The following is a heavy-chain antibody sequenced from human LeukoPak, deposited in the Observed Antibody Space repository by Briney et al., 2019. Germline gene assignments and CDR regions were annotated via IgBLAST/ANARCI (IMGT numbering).Heavy chain of an antibody. J-gene: IGHJ5*02. CDR2: IYSGGST. V-gene: IGHV3-53*01. CDR1: GFTFSSYA. Sequence: PGGSLRLSCAASGFTFSSYAMSWVRQAPGKGLEWVSVIYSGGSTYYADSVKGRFTISRDNSKNTLYLQMNSLRAEDTAVYYCASDVGPEGWFDPWGQGTLVTVSS. CDR3: ASDVGPEGWFDP.